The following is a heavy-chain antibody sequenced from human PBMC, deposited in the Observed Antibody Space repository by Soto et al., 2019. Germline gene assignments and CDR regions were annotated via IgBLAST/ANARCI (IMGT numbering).Heavy chain of an antibody. V-gene: IGHV3-7*01. CDR1: GFRFSMYW. Sequence: EVQLVESGGGLVQPGGSLRLSCAASGFRFSMYWMSWVRQAPGKGLEWVANIKEDGSQKYDVDSVKGRFTISRDNAKNSLYLQMNSLRDEDTAVYYCARHQVGYRVTDYWGQGTLVTVSS. CDR3: ARHQVGYRVTDY. J-gene: IGHJ4*02. CDR2: IKEDGSQK. D-gene: IGHD1-26*01.